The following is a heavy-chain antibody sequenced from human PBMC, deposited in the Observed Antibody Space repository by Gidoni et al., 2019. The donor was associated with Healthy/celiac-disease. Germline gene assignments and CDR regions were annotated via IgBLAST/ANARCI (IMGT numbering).Heavy chain of an antibody. Sequence: QVQLVESGGGVVQPGRSLRLSCAASGFTFSSYGMHWVRQAPGKGLEWVAVIWYDGSNKYYADSVKGRFTISRDNSKNTLYLQMNSLRAEDTAVYYCARDLGGSGSPWFDPWGQGTLVTVSS. CDR1: GFTFSSYG. CDR3: ARDLGGSGSPWFDP. J-gene: IGHJ5*02. V-gene: IGHV3-33*01. CDR2: IWYDGSNK. D-gene: IGHD3-10*01.